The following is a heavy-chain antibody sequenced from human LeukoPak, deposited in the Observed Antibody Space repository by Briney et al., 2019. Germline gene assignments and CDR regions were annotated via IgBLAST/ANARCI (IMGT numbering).Heavy chain of an antibody. D-gene: IGHD3-10*01. Sequence: PSGTLSLTCAVSGGSISSSNWGSWVRQPPGEGLEWIGEIYHSGSTNYNPSLKSRVTISVDKSKNQFSLKLSSVTAADTAVYYCARVYIVGSGSYYLLDYWGQGTLVTVSS. CDR1: GGSISSSNW. CDR3: ARVYIVGSGSYYLLDY. V-gene: IGHV4-4*02. J-gene: IGHJ4*02. CDR2: IYHSGST.